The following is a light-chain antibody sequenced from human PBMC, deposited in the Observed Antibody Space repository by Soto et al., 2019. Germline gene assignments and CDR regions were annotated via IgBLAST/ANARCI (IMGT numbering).Light chain of an antibody. J-gene: IGLJ3*02. CDR1: SRDVGAYDY. CDR3: CSHAGGYTWV. CDR2: DVT. Sequence: QSALSQPRSMSESPGQSVTISCSGTSRDVGAYDYVSWYQHHPGKAPKLIIYDVTRRPSGVPDRFSGSKFGNTASLTIPGLQTEDEADYYCCSHAGGYTWVFGGGTKVTVL. V-gene: IGLV2-11*01.